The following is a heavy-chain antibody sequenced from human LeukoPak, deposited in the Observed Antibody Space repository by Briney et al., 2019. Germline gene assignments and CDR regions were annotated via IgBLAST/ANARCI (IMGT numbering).Heavy chain of an antibody. J-gene: IGHJ4*02. CDR2: INHSGST. V-gene: IGHV4-34*01. CDR1: GGSFSGYY. Sequence: SETLSLTCAVYGGSFSGYYWSWIRQPPGKGLEWIGEINHSGSTNYNPSLKSRVTISVDTSKNQFSLKLSSVTAADTAVDYCARAEDAAYGGGDCKPPHYYFAYWGQGTLVTASP. D-gene: IGHD2-21*02. CDR3: ARAEDAAYGGGDCKPPHYYFAY.